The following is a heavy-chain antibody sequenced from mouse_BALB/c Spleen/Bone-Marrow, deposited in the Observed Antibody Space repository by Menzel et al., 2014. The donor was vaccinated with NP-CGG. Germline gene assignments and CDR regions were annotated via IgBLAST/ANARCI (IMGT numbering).Heavy chain of an antibody. CDR2: INPDSSTI. J-gene: IGHJ4*01. CDR1: GFDFSRYW. V-gene: IGHV4-1*02. CDR3: ARLGNYGAMDY. D-gene: IGHD2-1*01. Sequence: EVMLVESGGGLVQPGGSLKLSCAASGFDFSRYWMSWVRQAPGKGLEWIGEINPDSSTINYTPSLKDKFIISRDNAKNTLYLQMSKVRSEDTALYYCARLGNYGAMDYWGQRTSVTVSS.